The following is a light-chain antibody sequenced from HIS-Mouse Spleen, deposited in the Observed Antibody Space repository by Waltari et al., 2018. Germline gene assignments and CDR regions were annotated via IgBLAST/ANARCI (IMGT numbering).Light chain of an antibody. CDR2: EDS. CDR1: ALPKKC. V-gene: IGLV3-10*01. Sequence: SYELSQPPSVSVSPGQTARITCSADALPKKCAYWYQQKSGQAPVLVIYEDSKRPSGIPERFSGSSSGTMATLTISGAQVEDEADYYCYSTDSSGNHRVFGGGTKLTVL. CDR3: YSTDSSGNHRV. J-gene: IGLJ2*01.